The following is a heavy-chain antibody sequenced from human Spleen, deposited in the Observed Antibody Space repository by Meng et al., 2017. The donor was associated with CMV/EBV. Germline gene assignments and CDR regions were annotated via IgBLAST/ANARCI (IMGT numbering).Heavy chain of an antibody. J-gene: IGHJ1*01. CDR3: ATDRGYFQH. CDR2: IYSTGST. CDR1: GFIVSSNY. V-gene: IGHV3-53*01. Sequence: GESLKISCAVSGFIVSSNYMGWVRQAPGKGLESVSVIYSTGSTYYAGSVKGRFTMSRDNSKNTLYLQMNSLRAEDTAVYYCATDRGYFQHWGQGTLVTVSS.